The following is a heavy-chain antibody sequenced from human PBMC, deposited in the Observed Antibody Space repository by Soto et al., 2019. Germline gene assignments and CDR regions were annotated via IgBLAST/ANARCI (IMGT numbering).Heavy chain of an antibody. D-gene: IGHD2-15*01. V-gene: IGHV1-18*01. Sequence: ASVKVSCKASGYTFTIYGISWVRQAPGQGLEWMGWISAYNGNTNYAQKLQGRVTMTTDTSTSTAYMELRSLRSDDTAVYYCARGGRDTYYYYGMDVWGQGTTVTVSS. CDR3: ARGGRDTYYYYGMDV. J-gene: IGHJ6*02. CDR2: ISAYNGNT. CDR1: GYTFTIYG.